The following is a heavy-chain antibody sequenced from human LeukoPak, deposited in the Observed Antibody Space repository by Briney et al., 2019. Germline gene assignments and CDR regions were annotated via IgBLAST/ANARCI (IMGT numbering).Heavy chain of an antibody. CDR3: ARERVWRYCGGDSCGWFDP. D-gene: IGHD2-21*02. Sequence: PSETLSLTCTVSGYSISSGYYWGWIRQPPGKGLEWIGSIYHSGRTYYNPSLKSRVTISVDTSKNQFSLKLSSVTAADTAVYYCARERVWRYCGGDSCGWFDPWGQGTLVTVSS. CDR2: IYHSGRT. V-gene: IGHV4-38-2*02. CDR1: GYSISSGYY. J-gene: IGHJ5*02.